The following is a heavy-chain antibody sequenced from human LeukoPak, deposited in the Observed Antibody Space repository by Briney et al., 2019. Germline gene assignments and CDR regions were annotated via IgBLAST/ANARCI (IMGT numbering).Heavy chain of an antibody. J-gene: IGHJ4*02. CDR1: GFTFSSYG. V-gene: IGHV3-33*01. CDR2: KWYDGSNK. Sequence: PGGSLRLSCAASGFTFSSYGMHWVRQAPGKGLEWVAVKWYDGSNKYYADSVKGRFTISRDNSKNTLYLQMNSLRAEDTALYYCARDSNSGSNYEGVFDYWGQGTLVTVSS. CDR3: ARDSNSGSNYEGVFDY. D-gene: IGHD1-26*01.